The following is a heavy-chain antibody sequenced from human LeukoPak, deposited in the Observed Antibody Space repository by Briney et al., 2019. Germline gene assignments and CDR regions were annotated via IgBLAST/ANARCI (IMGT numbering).Heavy chain of an antibody. J-gene: IGHJ3*02. CDR2: IKQDGSEK. CDR1: GFTFSNYW. Sequence: GGSLRLSCAASGFTFSNYWMSWVRQAPGKGLEWVANIKQDGSEKYYVDSVKGRFTISRDNGKNSVYLQMNSLRAEDTAVYYCAKSYDYVWGSYRYQYAFDIWGQGTMVTVSS. D-gene: IGHD3-16*02. CDR3: AKSYDYVWGSYRYQYAFDI. V-gene: IGHV3-7*03.